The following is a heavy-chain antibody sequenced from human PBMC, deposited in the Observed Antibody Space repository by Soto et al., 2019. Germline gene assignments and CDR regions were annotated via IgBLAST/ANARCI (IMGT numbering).Heavy chain of an antibody. CDR1: GFIFGNYA. CDR3: AHDWREWMLRSFEAFDI. D-gene: IGHD3-3*01. J-gene: IGHJ3*02. CDR2: ISGSGGRT. V-gene: IGHV3-23*01. Sequence: EVQLLESGGGLVQSGGSVRLSCAASGFIFGNYAMNWVRQAPGKGLEWVSGISGSGGRTWYTDSVKGRFTMSRDNSNNMVYLQMNSLRAEDTAVYYCAHDWREWMLRSFEAFDIWGQGTMVTVSS.